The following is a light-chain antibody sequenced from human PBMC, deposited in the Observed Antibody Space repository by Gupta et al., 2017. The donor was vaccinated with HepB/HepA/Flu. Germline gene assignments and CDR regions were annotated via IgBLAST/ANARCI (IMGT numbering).Light chain of an antibody. Sequence: DIVMTHSPDPLAVSLGERATINCKSSQSVWYSSNGFNYFAWYQQKPRQPPKLLIFWASSREYGVPDRFSGSGSGTDFTLTIISVQAEDVAVYYCHQYDGTPFTFGQGTKVEIK. J-gene: IGKJ2*01. CDR2: WAS. CDR1: QSVWYSSNGFNY. CDR3: HQYDGTPFT. V-gene: IGKV4-1*01.